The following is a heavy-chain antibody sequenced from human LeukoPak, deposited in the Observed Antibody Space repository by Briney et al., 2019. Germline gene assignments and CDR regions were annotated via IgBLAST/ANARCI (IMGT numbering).Heavy chain of an antibody. D-gene: IGHD5-18*01. J-gene: IGHJ4*02. CDR3: ARRRVVDTAMGSSYYFDY. V-gene: IGHV5-51*01. Sequence: GESLKISCTASGYKFTSYWIGWVRQMPGKGLEWMGIIYPGDSDTRYSPSFQGQVTISADKSISTAYLQWSSLKASDTAMYYCARRRVVDTAMGSSYYFDYWGQGTLVTVSS. CDR1: GYKFTSYW. CDR2: IYPGDSDT.